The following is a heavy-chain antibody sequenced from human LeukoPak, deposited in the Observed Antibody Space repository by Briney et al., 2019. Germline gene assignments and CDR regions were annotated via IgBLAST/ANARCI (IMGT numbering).Heavy chain of an antibody. CDR3: ARSYSSGWYGGFDY. D-gene: IGHD6-19*01. V-gene: IGHV3-30*02. J-gene: IGHJ4*02. CDR2: IRYDGSNK. Sequence: GGSLRLSCAASGFTFSSYGMHWVRQAPGKGLEWVAFIRYDGSNKYYADSVKGRFTISRDNSKNTLYLQMNSLRAEDTAVYYCARSYSSGWYGGFDYWGQGTLVTVSS. CDR1: GFTFSSYG.